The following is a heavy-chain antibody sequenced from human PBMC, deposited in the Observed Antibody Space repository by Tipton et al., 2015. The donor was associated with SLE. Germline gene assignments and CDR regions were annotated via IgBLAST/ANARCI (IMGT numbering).Heavy chain of an antibody. CDR2: IYYSGST. D-gene: IGHD1-26*01. J-gene: IGHJ6*03. Sequence: GLVKPSETLSLTCTVSGGSISSYYWSWIRQPPGKGLEWIGYIYYSGSTNYNPSLKSRVTISVDTSKNQFSLKLSSVTAADTAVYYCARVVGATRGYYYYYMDVWGKGTTVTVSS. CDR1: GGSISSYY. CDR3: ARVVGATRGYYYYYMDV. V-gene: IGHV4-59*01.